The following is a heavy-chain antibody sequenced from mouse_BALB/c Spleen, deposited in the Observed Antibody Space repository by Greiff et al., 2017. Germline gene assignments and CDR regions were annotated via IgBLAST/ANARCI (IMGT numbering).Heavy chain of an antibody. J-gene: IGHJ3*01. Sequence: EVQLQQSGPGLVKPSQSLSLTCTVTGYSITSDYAWNWIRQFPGNKLEWMGYISYSGSTSYNPSLKSRISITRDTSKNQFFLQLNSVTTEDTATYYCARKGVYDGYYAWFAYWGQGTLVTVSA. V-gene: IGHV3-2*02. CDR2: ISYSGST. CDR1: GYSITSDYA. D-gene: IGHD2-3*01. CDR3: ARKGVYDGYYAWFAY.